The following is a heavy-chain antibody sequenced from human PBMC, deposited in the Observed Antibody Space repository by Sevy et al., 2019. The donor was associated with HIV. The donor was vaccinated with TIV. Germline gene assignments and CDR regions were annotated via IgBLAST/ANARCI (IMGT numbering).Heavy chain of an antibody. CDR2: ISRSGSTI. D-gene: IGHD3-22*01. V-gene: IGHV3-11*01. CDR1: GFTFSDYY. J-gene: IGHJ5*02. CDR3: ARENTMKAEPGWFDP. Sequence: GGSLRLSCAASGFTFSDYYMSWIRQAPGKGLEWVSYISRSGSTINYADSVKGRFTISRDNAKNSLYLQINSLTAEDTAGYYRARENTMKAEPGWFDPWGQGTLVIVSS.